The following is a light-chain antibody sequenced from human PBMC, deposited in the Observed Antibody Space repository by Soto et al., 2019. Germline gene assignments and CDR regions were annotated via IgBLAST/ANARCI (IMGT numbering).Light chain of an antibody. CDR2: EVS. Sequence: QSALTRPPSASGSPGQSVTISCTGTSSDVGGYNYVSWYQQHPGKAPKFLIFEVSRRPSGVPDRFSGSKSGNTASLTVSGLQADDEADYYCSSYAGSNNPVIFGGGTKVPS. CDR1: SSDVGGYNY. J-gene: IGLJ2*01. CDR3: SSYAGSNNPVI. V-gene: IGLV2-8*01.